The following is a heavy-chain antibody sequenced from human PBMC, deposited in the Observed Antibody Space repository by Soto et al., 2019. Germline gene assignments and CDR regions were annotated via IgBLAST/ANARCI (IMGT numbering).Heavy chain of an antibody. D-gene: IGHD3-10*01. Sequence: RRLSCAASGFTSDDFSMHWVRQAPGKGLEGVSSINWNSGDIDYADSVKGRFTISRDSANSSLFLQMNSLRDEDTALFSCAKDRSRSYPPTPEYWGQRTLVTVSS. J-gene: IGHJ4*02. CDR1: GFTSDDFS. CDR2: INWNSGDI. CDR3: AKDRSRSYPPTPEY. V-gene: IGHV3-9*02.